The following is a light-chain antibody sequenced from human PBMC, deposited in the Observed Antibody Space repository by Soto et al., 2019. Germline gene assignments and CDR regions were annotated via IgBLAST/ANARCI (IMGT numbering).Light chain of an antibody. V-gene: IGKV3-20*01. Sequence: IVLTQSPGTLSLSPGERATLSCRASQSVGSNFLAWYQQKRGQAPRILIYAASNRASGIPDRFSGSGSGSDFTLPISSLEPEDFAVYYCQQYCSPPWAFGQGTKVEI. CDR1: QSVGSNF. J-gene: IGKJ1*01. CDR3: QQYCSPPWA. CDR2: AAS.